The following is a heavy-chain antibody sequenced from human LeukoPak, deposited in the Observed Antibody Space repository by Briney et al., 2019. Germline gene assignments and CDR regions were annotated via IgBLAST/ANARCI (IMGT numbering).Heavy chain of an antibody. CDR2: IYYSGST. J-gene: IGHJ3*01. V-gene: IGHV4-59*01. CDR3: ARDRAAFDV. Sequence: SETLSLTCTVSGGSISSYYWSWIRQPPGKGLEWIGYIYYSGSTNYNPSLKSRVTISVDTSKNQFSLKLSSVTAADTAVYYCARDRAAFDVWGQGTMVTVSS. CDR1: GGSISSYY.